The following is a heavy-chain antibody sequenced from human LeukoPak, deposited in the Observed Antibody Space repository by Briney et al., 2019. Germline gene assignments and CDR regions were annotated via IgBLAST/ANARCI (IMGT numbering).Heavy chain of an antibody. D-gene: IGHD3-22*01. V-gene: IGHV4-4*07. J-gene: IGHJ3*02. CDR2: ISTNGGT. CDR1: GGPISSYY. Sequence: SETLSLTCTVSGGPISSYYWSWIRQPAGKGLEWIGRISTNGGTSYNPSLKSRVTISVDKSKNQLSLKLTSVTAADTAVYYCARVHYYYDSSGYYFDAFDIWGQGTMVTVSS. CDR3: ARVHYYYDSSGYYFDAFDI.